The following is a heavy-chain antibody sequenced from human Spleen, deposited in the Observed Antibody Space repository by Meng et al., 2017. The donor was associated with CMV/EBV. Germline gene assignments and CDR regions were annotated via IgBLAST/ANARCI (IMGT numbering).Heavy chain of an antibody. J-gene: IGHJ5*02. Sequence: SQTLSLTCAVYGGSISGHYWSWIRQPPGKGLEWIGEIDHSGSTNYKASLKSRVTISVDTSKKQFSLKLSSVTAADTAVYYCARTLEGGWFDPWGQGTLVTVSS. D-gene: IGHD3-3*01. CDR2: IDHSGST. CDR1: GGSISGHY. V-gene: IGHV4-34*01. CDR3: ARTLEGGWFDP.